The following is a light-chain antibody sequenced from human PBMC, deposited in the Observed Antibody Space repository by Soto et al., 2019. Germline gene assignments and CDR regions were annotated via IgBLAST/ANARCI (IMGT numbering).Light chain of an antibody. V-gene: IGKV1-5*03. Sequence: DIQMTQSPSTLSASVGDRVTITCRASQSISYWLAWYQQKPGKAPNLLIYKASSLESGVPSRFSGSGSGTEFTLTIISLQPDAFATYYCQQYNNYWTFGQGTKVEIK. CDR1: QSISYW. CDR2: KAS. J-gene: IGKJ1*01. CDR3: QQYNNYWT.